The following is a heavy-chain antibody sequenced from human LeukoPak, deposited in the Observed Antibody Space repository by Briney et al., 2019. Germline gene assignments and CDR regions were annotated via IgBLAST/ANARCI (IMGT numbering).Heavy chain of an antibody. D-gene: IGHD3-10*01. CDR3: ARDQYGSGSYSRLDY. CDR1: GFTFSTYS. V-gene: IGHV3-21*01. Sequence: GGSLRLSCAASGFTFSTYSMNWVRQAPGKGLEWVSSISSSSSYIYHADSVKGRFTISRDNAKDSLYLQMNSLRAEDTAVYYCARDQYGSGSYSRLDYWGQGTLVTVSS. CDR2: ISSSSSYI. J-gene: IGHJ4*02.